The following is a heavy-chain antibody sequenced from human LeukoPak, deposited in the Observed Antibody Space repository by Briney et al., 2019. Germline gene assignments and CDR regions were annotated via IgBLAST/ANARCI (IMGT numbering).Heavy chain of an antibody. CDR3: ARGGYGYNRWDYFDY. V-gene: IGHV4-59*01. D-gene: IGHD5-24*01. Sequence: KTSETLSLTCTVSGGSISSFFWSWIRQPPGEGLEWIGSIFSSGSTNYNTSLRSRVSISLDTSKNQFSLKLGPVTAADTAVYFCARGGYGYNRWDYFDYWGQGTLVTVSS. CDR2: IFSSGST. CDR1: GGSISSFF. J-gene: IGHJ4*02.